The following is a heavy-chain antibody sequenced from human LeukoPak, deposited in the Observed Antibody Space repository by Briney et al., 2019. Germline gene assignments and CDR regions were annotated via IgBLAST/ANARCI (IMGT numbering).Heavy chain of an antibody. CDR2: IRYDGSNK. Sequence: GGSLRLSCAASGSTFSSYGMHWVRQAPGKGLEWVAFIRYDGSNKYYADSVKGRFTISRDNSKNTLYLQMNSLRAEDTAVYYCAKGQAAAGTFDYWGQGTLVTVSS. D-gene: IGHD6-13*01. V-gene: IGHV3-30*02. J-gene: IGHJ4*02. CDR1: GSTFSSYG. CDR3: AKGQAAAGTFDY.